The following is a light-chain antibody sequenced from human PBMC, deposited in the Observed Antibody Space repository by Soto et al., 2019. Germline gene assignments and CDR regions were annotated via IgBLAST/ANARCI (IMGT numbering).Light chain of an antibody. V-gene: IGKV3-20*01. J-gene: IGKJ2*01. Sequence: EIVLTQSPGTLFLSQGERATVSCRASQSVSSSYLAWYQQKPGQAPRLLIYGASSRATGIPDRFSGSGSGTDFTLTISRLEPEDFAVYYCQQYGSSPNTFGQGTKLEIK. CDR2: GAS. CDR3: QQYGSSPNT. CDR1: QSVSSSY.